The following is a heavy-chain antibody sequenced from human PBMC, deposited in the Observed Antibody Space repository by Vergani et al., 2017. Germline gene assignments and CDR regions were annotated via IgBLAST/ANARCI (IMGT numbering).Heavy chain of an antibody. D-gene: IGHD1-7*01. CDR2: IYLNDDQ. CDR3: VYRKTGCGTTGCFYPFYYYYYMDV. J-gene: IGHJ6*03. V-gene: IGHV2-5*04. Sequence: QITLKESGPTLVKPTQTLTLTCTFSGFSLNTRGVSVAWIRQPPGKALDWLALIYLNDDQHYSPSLNNRVTITKDTSKNQVVLTMTNMDYVDTGTYYCVYRKTGCGTTGCFYPFYYYYYMDVWGKGTTVTVSS. CDR1: GFSLNTRGVS.